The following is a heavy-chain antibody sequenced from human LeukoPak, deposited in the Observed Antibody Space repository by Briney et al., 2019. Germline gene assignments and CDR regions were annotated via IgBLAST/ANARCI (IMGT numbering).Heavy chain of an antibody. V-gene: IGHV4-39*01. CDR3: ARGGNYYYYYGMDV. CDR2: IYYSGST. J-gene: IGHJ6*02. CDR1: GGSISSITYY. Sequence: SETLSLTCTVSGGSISSITYYWGWIRQPPEKGLEWIGSIYYSGSTFYNPSLKSRVTISVDTSKNQFSLKLSSVTAADTAVYYCARGGNYYYYYGMDVWGQGTTVTVSS. D-gene: IGHD4-23*01.